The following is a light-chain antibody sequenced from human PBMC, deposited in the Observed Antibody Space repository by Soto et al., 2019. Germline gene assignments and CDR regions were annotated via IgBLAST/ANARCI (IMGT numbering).Light chain of an antibody. V-gene: IGLV1-44*01. CDR1: SSNIGSNT. J-gene: IGLJ2*01. CDR2: KNT. Sequence: QSVLTQSPSASGTPGQRVTISCSGSSSNIGSNTVNWYQHVPGTAPRLLIHKNTQRPSGVPERFSAFKSGTSASLAISGLQSEDEADYYCSSYTSSSTRVFGGGTKLTVL. CDR3: SSYTSSSTRV.